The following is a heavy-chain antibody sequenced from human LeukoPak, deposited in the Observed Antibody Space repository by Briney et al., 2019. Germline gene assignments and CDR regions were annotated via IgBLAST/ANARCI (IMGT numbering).Heavy chain of an antibody. V-gene: IGHV3-48*03. CDR3: AKDYRWGFDY. Sequence: PGGSLRLSCAASGFTFSSYEMNWVRQAPGKGLEWVSYISSGGTTKYYADSVKGRFTISRDNSKSTLYLQMNSLRVEDTAVYYCAKDYRWGFDYWGQGSLVTVSS. J-gene: IGHJ4*02. CDR1: GFTFSSYE. D-gene: IGHD7-27*01. CDR2: ISSGGTTK.